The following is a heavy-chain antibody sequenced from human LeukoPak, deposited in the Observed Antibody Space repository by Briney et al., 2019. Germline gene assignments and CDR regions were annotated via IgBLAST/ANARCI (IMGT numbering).Heavy chain of an antibody. CDR1: GCAFTTFY. CDR2: INPGDGST. J-gene: IGHJ4*02. CDR3: ARDLDYGEKSEDY. D-gene: IGHD4/OR15-4a*01. Sequence: GASVKVSCKASGCAFTTFYMHWVRQVPGQGLEWMGVINPGDGSTIYAQKFQARVTMTRDTSTSTVYMELSSLRSEDTAVYYCARDLDYGEKSEDYWGQGTLVTVSS. V-gene: IGHV1-46*01.